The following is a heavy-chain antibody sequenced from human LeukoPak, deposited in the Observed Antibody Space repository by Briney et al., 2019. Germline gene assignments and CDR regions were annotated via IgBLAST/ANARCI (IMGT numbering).Heavy chain of an antibody. Sequence: GGSLRLSCGASGFTFSNYLMSWVRQAPGKGLERVASIKLDGSEKTYVDSAKGRFTISRDNAKSSLYLQMGSLRAEDTAVYFCARGRATWDYWGQGTLITVSS. CDR1: GFTFSNYL. D-gene: IGHD1-26*01. J-gene: IGHJ4*02. CDR3: ARGRATWDY. CDR2: IKLDGSEK. V-gene: IGHV3-7*01.